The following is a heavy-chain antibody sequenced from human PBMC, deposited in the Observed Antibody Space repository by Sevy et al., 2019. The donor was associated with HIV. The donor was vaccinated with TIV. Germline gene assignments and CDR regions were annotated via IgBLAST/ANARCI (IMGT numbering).Heavy chain of an antibody. J-gene: IGHJ4*02. Sequence: GCSLRLSCAASGFSFSSYEMNWVRQAPGKGLEWVSYISNSGTTISYSDSVRGRFTISRDNARNLLYLQMNSLRAEDTAVYYCARDLPPSATTVPHFDCWGQGTLVTVSS. CDR3: ARDLPPSATTVPHFDC. CDR1: GFSFSSYE. V-gene: IGHV3-48*03. D-gene: IGHD4-17*01. CDR2: ISNSGTTI.